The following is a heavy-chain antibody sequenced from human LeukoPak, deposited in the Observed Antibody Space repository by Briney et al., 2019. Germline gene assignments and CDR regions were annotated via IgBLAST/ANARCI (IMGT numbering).Heavy chain of an antibody. CDR1: GFAFSSYA. Sequence: GGSLRLSCATSGFAFSSYAMTWVRQTPGMGMEWVSAISGSGGSTYYADSVKGRFTISRDNSKNTLYLQMNSLRAEDTAVYYCAKHDGWNFDYWGQGTLVTVSS. CDR3: AKHDGWNFDY. J-gene: IGHJ4*02. V-gene: IGHV3-23*01. CDR2: ISGSGGST. D-gene: IGHD1-1*01.